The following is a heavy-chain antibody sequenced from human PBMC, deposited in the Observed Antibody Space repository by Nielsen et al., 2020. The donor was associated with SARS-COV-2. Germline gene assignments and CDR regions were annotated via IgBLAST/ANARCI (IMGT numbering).Heavy chain of an antibody. J-gene: IGHJ6*02. V-gene: IGHV1-8*02. CDR1: GGTFSSYA. CDR3: ARGRGKSVIVVVWSYYYYGMDV. D-gene: IGHD2-15*01. Sequence: ASVKVSCKASGGTFSSYAISWVRQAPGQGLEWMGWMNPNSGNTGYAQKFQGRVTMTRNTSISTAYMELSSLRSEDTAVYYCARGRGKSVIVVVWSYYYYGMDVWGQGTTVTVSS. CDR2: MNPNSGNT.